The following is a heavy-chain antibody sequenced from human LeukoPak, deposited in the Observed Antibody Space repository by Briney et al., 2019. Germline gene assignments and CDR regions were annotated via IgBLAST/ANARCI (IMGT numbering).Heavy chain of an antibody. CDR3: ARGARTPSGYGSRTAGRANWFDP. D-gene: IGHD5-12*01. Sequence: PSETLSLTCAVYGGSFSGYYWSWIRQPPGKGLELIGEINHSGSTNYNPSLKSRVTISVDTSKNQFSLKLSSVTAADTAVYYCARGARTPSGYGSRTAGRANWFDPWGQGTLVTVSS. CDR1: GGSFSGYY. CDR2: INHSGST. J-gene: IGHJ5*02. V-gene: IGHV4-34*01.